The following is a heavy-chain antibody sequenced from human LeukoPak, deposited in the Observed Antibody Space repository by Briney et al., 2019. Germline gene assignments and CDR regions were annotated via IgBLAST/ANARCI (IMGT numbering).Heavy chain of an antibody. CDR2: ISSSSSTI. Sequence: GGSLRLSCAASGFTFSNYNLIWVRQAPGKRLEWVSYISSSSSTIHYADSVKGRFTISRDNAKNSLYLQMNSLRAEDTAVYYCASRYYDSNGYYFDYWGQGTLVTVSS. CDR1: GFTFSNYN. CDR3: ASRYYDSNGYYFDY. D-gene: IGHD3-22*01. J-gene: IGHJ4*02. V-gene: IGHV3-48*04.